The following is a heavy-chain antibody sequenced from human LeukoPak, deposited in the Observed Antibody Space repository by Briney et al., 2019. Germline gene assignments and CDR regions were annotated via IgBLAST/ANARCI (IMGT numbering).Heavy chain of an antibody. CDR2: ISGSGGST. CDR3: AKDLYDTSGYYSLFYY. CDR1: GFTFSSYA. J-gene: IGHJ4*02. V-gene: IGHV3-23*01. Sequence: GESLRLSCAAAGFTFSSYAMSWVRQAPGKGLEWVSAISGSGGSTYYADSVKGRFTISRDNSKNTLYLQMNSLRAEDTAVYYCAKDLYDTSGYYSLFYYWAQGTLVTVSS. D-gene: IGHD3-22*01.